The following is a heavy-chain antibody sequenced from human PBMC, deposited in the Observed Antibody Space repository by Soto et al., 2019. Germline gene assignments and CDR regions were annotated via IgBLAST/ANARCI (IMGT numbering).Heavy chain of an antibody. CDR3: ARSQGGSSSLDIYYYYYYGMDV. Sequence: QVQLVQSGAEVKKPGSSVKVSCKAPGGTFSSYANSWVRQAPGQGLEWMGGIIPIFGTAKYAQKFQGRVTITADESTSRGYMELSSVRSEDTAVYYCARSQGGSSSLDIYYYYYYGMDVWGQGTTVTVSS. D-gene: IGHD2-15*01. J-gene: IGHJ6*02. V-gene: IGHV1-69*01. CDR2: IIPIFGTA. CDR1: GGTFSSYA.